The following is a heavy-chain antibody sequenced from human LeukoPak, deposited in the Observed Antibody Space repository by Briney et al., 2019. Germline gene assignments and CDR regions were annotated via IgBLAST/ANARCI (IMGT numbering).Heavy chain of an antibody. J-gene: IGHJ3*02. CDR2: IKSKTDGGTT. CDR3: TTVLIAAAGTDAFDI. D-gene: IGHD6-13*01. Sequence: GGSLRLSCAASGFTFSNAWMSWVRQAPGKGLEWVGRIKSKTDGGTTDYAAPVKGRFTISRDDSKNTLYLQMNSLKTEDTAVYYCTTVLIAAAGTDAFDIWGQGTMVTVSS. V-gene: IGHV3-15*01. CDR1: GFTFSNAW.